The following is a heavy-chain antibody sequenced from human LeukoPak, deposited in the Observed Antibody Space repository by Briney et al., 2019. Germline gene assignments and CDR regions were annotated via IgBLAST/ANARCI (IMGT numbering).Heavy chain of an antibody. Sequence: SETLSLTCTVSGGSVNSYYWSWIRQPAGKGLEWIGRIYSSGSTNYNPSLKSRVTMSVDTSKNQFSLKLSSVTAADTAVYYCARVVDIVATNLIDYWGQGTLVTVSS. J-gene: IGHJ4*02. CDR3: ARVVDIVATNLIDY. CDR2: IYSSGST. CDR1: GGSVNSYY. V-gene: IGHV4-4*07. D-gene: IGHD5-12*01.